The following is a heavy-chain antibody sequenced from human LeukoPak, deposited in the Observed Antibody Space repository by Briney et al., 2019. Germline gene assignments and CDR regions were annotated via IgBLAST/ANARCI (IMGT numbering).Heavy chain of an antibody. CDR1: GFTFSTYW. J-gene: IGHJ4*02. D-gene: IGHD5-24*01. CDR3: ASCRDGYNLNY. V-gene: IGHV3-74*01. CDR2: IRGDGSSA. Sequence: PGGSLRLSCAASGFTFSTYWMHWVRQAPGKGLVWVSRIRGDGSSASYADSVKGRFTISRDNAKNSLYLQMNSLRAEDTAVYYCASCRDGYNLNYWGQGTLVTVSS.